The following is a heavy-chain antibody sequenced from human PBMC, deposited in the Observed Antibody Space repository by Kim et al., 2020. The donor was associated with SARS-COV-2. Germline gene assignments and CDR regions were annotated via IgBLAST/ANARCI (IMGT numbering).Heavy chain of an antibody. Sequence: SETLSLTCTVSGGSISSYYWSWIRQPPGKGLEWIGYIYYSGSTNYNPSLKSRVTISVDTSKNQFSLKLSSVTAADTAVYYCARTPRDEWLSNNWFDPWGQGTLVTVSS. J-gene: IGHJ5*02. D-gene: IGHD3-3*01. CDR1: GGSISSYY. CDR3: ARTPRDEWLSNNWFDP. CDR2: IYYSGST. V-gene: IGHV4-59*01.